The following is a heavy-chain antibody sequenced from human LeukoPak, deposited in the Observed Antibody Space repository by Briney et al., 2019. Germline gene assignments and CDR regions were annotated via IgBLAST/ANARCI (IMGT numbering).Heavy chain of an antibody. J-gene: IGHJ4*02. CDR3: AKSHSGSYYNSFDY. V-gene: IGHV3-30*18. CDR2: ISYDGSNK. CDR1: GFTFSSYG. Sequence: GGSLRRSCAASGFTFSSYGMHWVRQAPGKGLEWVAVISYDGSNKYYADSVKGRFTISRDNSKNTLYLQMNSLRAEDTAVYYCAKSHSGSYYNSFDYWGQGTLVTVSS. D-gene: IGHD3-10*01.